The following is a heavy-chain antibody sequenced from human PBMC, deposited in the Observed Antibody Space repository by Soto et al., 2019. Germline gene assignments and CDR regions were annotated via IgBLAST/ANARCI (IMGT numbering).Heavy chain of an antibody. D-gene: IGHD6-13*01. CDR3: ASLLPSSSWYYNDY. CDR2: IKQDGSEK. J-gene: IGHJ4*02. CDR1: GFTFSSYW. Sequence: GGSLRLSCAASGFTFSSYWMSWVRQAPGKGLEWVANIKQDGSEKYYVDSVKGRFTISRDDAKNSLYLQMNSLRAEDTAVYYCASLLPSSSWYYNDYWGQGTLVTVSS. V-gene: IGHV3-7*01.